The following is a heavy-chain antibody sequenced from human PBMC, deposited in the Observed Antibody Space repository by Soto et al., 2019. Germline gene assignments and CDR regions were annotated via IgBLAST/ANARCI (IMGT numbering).Heavy chain of an antibody. D-gene: IGHD3-3*01. V-gene: IGHV4-31*03. CDR3: ATNGWGDLRFLVY. CDR1: GGSISSGGYY. J-gene: IGHJ4*02. CDR2: IYYSGST. Sequence: QVQLQESGPGLVKPSQTLSLTCTVSGGSISSGGYYWSWIRQHPGKGLEWIGYIYYSGSTYYDPSLKSRVTISVDTSKNQFSLKLSSVTAADTAVYYCATNGWGDLRFLVYWGQGTLVTVSS.